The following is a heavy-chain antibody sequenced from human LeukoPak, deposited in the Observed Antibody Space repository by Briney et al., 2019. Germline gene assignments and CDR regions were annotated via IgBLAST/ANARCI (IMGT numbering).Heavy chain of an antibody. V-gene: IGHV4-59*08. Sequence: SETLSLTCTVSGGSISSYYWSWIRQPPGKGLEWIGYIYYSGSTNYNPSLKSRVTISVDTSKNQFSLKLSSVTAADTAVYYCARHSTASGYLNYFDYWGQGTLVTASS. D-gene: IGHD1-1*01. CDR1: GGSISSYY. J-gene: IGHJ4*02. CDR3: ARHSTASGYLNYFDY. CDR2: IYYSGST.